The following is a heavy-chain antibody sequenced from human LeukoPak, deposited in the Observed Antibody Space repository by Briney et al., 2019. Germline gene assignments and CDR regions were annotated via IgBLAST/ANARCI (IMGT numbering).Heavy chain of an antibody. D-gene: IGHD2-2*01. Sequence: ASVKVSCEASGYTFTGYYMHWVRQAPGQGLEWMGWINPNSGGTNYAQKFQGRVTMTRDTSISTAYMELSRLRSDDTAVYYCAREWGSTSCYLDPWGQGTLVTVSS. J-gene: IGHJ5*02. CDR3: AREWGSTSCYLDP. CDR1: GYTFTGYY. V-gene: IGHV1-2*02. CDR2: INPNSGGT.